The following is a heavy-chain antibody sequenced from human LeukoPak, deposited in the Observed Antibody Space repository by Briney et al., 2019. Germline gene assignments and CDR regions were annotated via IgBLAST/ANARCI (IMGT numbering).Heavy chain of an antibody. CDR3: ARVSGSPTSDAFDI. J-gene: IGHJ3*02. V-gene: IGHV3-21*01. CDR2: ISSSSSYI. D-gene: IGHD1-26*01. Sequence: GGSLRLSCAASGFTFSGYTMSWVRQAPGKGQEWVSAISSSSSYIYYADSVRGRFTISRDNAKNSLYLQMSSLTVEDTAVYYCARVSGSPTSDAFDIWGQGTMVAVSS. CDR1: GFTFSGYT.